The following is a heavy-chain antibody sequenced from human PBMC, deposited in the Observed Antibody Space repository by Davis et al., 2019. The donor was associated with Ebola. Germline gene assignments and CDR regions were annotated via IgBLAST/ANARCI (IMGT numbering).Heavy chain of an antibody. CDR1: GYTFTSYD. J-gene: IGHJ3*02. D-gene: IGHD3-9*01. Sequence: AASVKVSCKASGYTFTSYDINWVRQATGQGLEWMGWMNPNSGNTGYAQKFQGRVTMTRNTSISTAYMELSSLRSGDTAVFYCARGRPYDILTGYYKGDAFDIWGQGTMVTVSS. V-gene: IGHV1-8*01. CDR2: MNPNSGNT. CDR3: ARGRPYDILTGYYKGDAFDI.